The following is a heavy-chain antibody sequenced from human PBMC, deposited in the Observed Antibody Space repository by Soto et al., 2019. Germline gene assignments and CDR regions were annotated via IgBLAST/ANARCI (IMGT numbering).Heavy chain of an antibody. D-gene: IGHD1-26*01. V-gene: IGHV3-11*01. CDR1: GFTFSNYY. CDR2: ISSSFVSI. Sequence: QVQLVESGGGLVKPGGSLRLSCAASGFTFSNYYMSWIRQAPGKGLEWISDISSSFVSIHYADSVKGRFTISRDTAKNSLVMQMDSLRAEDTAVYYCASVGAGGCHVNGRDYFDYWGQGTLVTVSS. CDR3: ASVGAGGCHVNGRDYFDY. J-gene: IGHJ4*02.